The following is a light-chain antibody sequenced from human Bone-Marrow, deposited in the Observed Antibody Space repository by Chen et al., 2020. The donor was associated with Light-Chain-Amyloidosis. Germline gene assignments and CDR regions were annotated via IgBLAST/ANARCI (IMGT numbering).Light chain of an antibody. Sequence: SYELTQPPSVSVSPGQTPRLTCSGDDLPTKYAYWYQQKPGQAPVLVIHRDTERPSGISERFSGSSSGTIATLTISGVQAEDEADYHCQSADSSGTYEVIFGGGTKLTVL. CDR2: RDT. CDR1: DLPTKY. J-gene: IGLJ2*01. CDR3: QSADSSGTYEVI. V-gene: IGLV3-25*03.